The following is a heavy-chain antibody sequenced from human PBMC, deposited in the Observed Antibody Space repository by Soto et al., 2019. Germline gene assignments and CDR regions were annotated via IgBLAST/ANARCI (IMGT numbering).Heavy chain of an antibody. Sequence: EVQLLESGGGLVQPGGSLRLSCAASGFTFSSYAMSWVRQAPGKGLEWVSAISGSGGSTYYADSVKGRFTISRDNSKNTLYLQMNSLRAEDTAVYYCAKDTRPLVVAALCYDYWGQVTLVTVSS. D-gene: IGHD2-15*01. V-gene: IGHV3-23*01. CDR1: GFTFSSYA. J-gene: IGHJ4*02. CDR3: AKDTRPLVVAALCYDY. CDR2: ISGSGGST.